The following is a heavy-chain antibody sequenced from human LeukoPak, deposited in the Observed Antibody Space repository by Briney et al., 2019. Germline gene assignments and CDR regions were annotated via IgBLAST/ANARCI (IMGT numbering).Heavy chain of an antibody. D-gene: IGHD2-8*01. CDR1: GFPFSTYG. CDR3: AREKYCTPTDCLHGRFYFDR. CDR2: ISSDGSNE. V-gene: IGHV3-30*03. Sequence: GGSLRLSCAASGFPFSTYGMHWVRQAPGKGLEWVAVISSDGSNENYADSVKGRFSTSRDNSKNTLYLQMNTLSAVDTAVYYCAREKYCTPTDCLHGRFYFDRWGQGTLVTVST. J-gene: IGHJ4*02.